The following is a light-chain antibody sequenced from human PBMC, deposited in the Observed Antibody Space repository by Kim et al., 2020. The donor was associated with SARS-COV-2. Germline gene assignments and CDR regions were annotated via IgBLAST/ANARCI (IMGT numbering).Light chain of an antibody. V-gene: IGLV10-54*01. CDR3: SAWDISLDAWV. J-gene: IGLJ3*02. CDR1: SNNVGYQG. CDR2: RDN. Sequence: QTATLACTGNSNNVGYQGAAWLQQHQGHPPELLSHRDNNRPSGVSERLSASRSGSTAYLTITGLQPEDEADYYCSAWDISLDAWVFGGGTQLTVL.